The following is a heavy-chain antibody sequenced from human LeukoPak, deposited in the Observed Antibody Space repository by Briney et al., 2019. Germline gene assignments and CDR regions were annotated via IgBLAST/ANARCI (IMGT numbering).Heavy chain of an antibody. J-gene: IGHJ6*03. D-gene: IGHD6-6*01. CDR1: GGSISSGGYY. V-gene: IGHV4-31*03. Sequence: SQTLSLTCTVSGGSISSGGYYWSWIRQHPGKGLEWIGYIYYSGSTYYNPSLKSRVTISVDTSKNQFSLKLSSVTAADTAVDYCAREIEARNYYYYMDVWGKGTTVTVSS. CDR2: IYYSGST. CDR3: AREIEARNYYYYMDV.